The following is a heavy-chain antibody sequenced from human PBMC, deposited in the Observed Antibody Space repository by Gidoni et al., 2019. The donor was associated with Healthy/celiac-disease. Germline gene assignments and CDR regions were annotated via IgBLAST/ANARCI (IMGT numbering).Heavy chain of an antibody. Sequence: QVQLVQSGAEVKKPGASVKVSCKASGYTFTSYYMHWVRQAPGQGLEWMGIINPSGGSTSYAQKFQGRVTMTRDTSTSTVYMELSSLRSEDTAVYYCAREAGNWNYVWERPNYYFDYWGQGTLVTVSS. J-gene: IGHJ4*02. D-gene: IGHD1-7*01. V-gene: IGHV1-46*01. CDR1: GYTFTSYY. CDR2: INPSGGST. CDR3: AREAGNWNYVWERPNYYFDY.